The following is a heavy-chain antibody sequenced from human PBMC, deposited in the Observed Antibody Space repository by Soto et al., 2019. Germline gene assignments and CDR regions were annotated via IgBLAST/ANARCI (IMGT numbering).Heavy chain of an antibody. CDR1: GFSLSGDGVG. V-gene: IGHV2-5*02. D-gene: IGHD3-3*02. J-gene: IGHJ3*02. Sequence: QITLKESGPTLVKPTQSLTLTCTVSGFSLSGDGVGVGWIRQPPGKALEWLALIYWDDDQRYSRSLKTRLTITKDTSKNQVVLTMTHMDPVDTATYYCAHAFGGTSWPNDAFDIWGQGTVVTVSS. CDR2: IYWDDDQ. CDR3: AHAFGGTSWPNDAFDI.